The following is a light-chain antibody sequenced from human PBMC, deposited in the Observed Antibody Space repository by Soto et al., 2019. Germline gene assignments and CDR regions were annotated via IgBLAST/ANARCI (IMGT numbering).Light chain of an antibody. V-gene: IGKV3-15*01. Sequence: EMVMTQSPATLSVSPGERATLSCRASQSVRSNLAWYQQKPGQAPRLHIYGASTRATGIPARFSGSGSGTEFTLTISSLQSEDFAVYYCQQYNDWWTFGQGTKVEIK. CDR1: QSVRSN. CDR3: QQYNDWWT. J-gene: IGKJ1*01. CDR2: GAS.